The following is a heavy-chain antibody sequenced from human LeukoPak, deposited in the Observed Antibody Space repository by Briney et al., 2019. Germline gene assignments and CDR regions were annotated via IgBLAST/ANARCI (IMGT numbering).Heavy chain of an antibody. D-gene: IGHD1-26*01. CDR2: IYYSGST. CDR1: GGSISSGDYY. CDR3: ASNSGSYRQIDY. J-gene: IGHJ4*02. Sequence: PSETLSLTCTVSGGSISSGDYYWSWIRPPPGKGLEWIGYIYYSGSTYYNPSLKSRVTISGDTSKNQFSLKLSSVTAADTAVYYCASNSGSYRQIDYWGQGTLVTVSS. V-gene: IGHV4-30-4*08.